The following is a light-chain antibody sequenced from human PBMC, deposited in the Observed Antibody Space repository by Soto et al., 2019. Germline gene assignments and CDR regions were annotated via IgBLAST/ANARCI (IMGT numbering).Light chain of an antibody. CDR3: HQSYSSET. J-gene: IGKJ2*01. V-gene: IGKV1-39*01. CDR2: AAS. CDR1: QSISVY. Sequence: DIQMTQSPSSLSASVGDRVTITCRASQSISVYLNWYQQKPGKAPNLLIYAASNLQSGVPSRFSGSGSGTDFTLIISSLQPEDFATYYCHQSYSSETFGQGTKLEIK.